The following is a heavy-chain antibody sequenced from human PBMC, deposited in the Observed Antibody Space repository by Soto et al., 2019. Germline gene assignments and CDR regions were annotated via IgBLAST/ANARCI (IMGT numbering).Heavy chain of an antibody. CDR3: AREYAVWVITTDFDY. J-gene: IGHJ4*02. CDR1: GFTFSSYA. Sequence: GGSLRLSCAASGFTFSSYAMHWVRQAPGKGLEWVAVISYDGSNKYYADSVKGRFTISRDNSKNTLYPQMNSLRAEDTAVYYCAREYAVWVITTDFDYWGQGTLVTVSS. CDR2: ISYDGSNK. V-gene: IGHV3-30-3*01. D-gene: IGHD3-22*01.